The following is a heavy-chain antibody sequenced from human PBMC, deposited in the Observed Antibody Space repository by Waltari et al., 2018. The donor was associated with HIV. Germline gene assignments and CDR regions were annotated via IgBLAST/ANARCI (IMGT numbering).Heavy chain of an antibody. D-gene: IGHD5-18*01. CDR1: GYTFTSYA. CDR3: ARGTNGYSYDRYYYYYGMDV. J-gene: IGHJ6*02. CDR2: IDNNTGNP. Sequence: QVQLVQSGSELKKPGASVKVSCKASGYTFTSYAMNWVRQAPGQGLEWMGWIDNNTGNPKYAQGFTGRFVLSLDTAVSTAYLQISSLKAEDIAVYYCARGTNGYSYDRYYYYYGMDVWGQGTTVTVSS. V-gene: IGHV7-4-1*02.